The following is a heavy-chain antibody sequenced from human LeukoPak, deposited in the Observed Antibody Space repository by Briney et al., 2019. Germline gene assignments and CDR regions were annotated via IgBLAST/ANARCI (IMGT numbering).Heavy chain of an antibody. CDR2: IYYSGST. CDR1: GGSISSSSYY. V-gene: IGHV4-39*07. Sequence: SETLSLTCTVSGGSISSSSYYWGWIRQPPGKGLEWIGSIYYSGSTYYNPSLKSRVTISVDTSKNQFSLKLSSVTAADTAVYYCARALMDKNLILTYDSRTAPYYFDYWGQGTLVTVSS. J-gene: IGHJ4*02. D-gene: IGHD3-22*01. CDR3: ARALMDKNLILTYDSRTAPYYFDY.